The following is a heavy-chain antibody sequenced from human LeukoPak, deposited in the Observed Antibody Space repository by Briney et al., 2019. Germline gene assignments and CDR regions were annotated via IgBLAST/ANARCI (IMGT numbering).Heavy chain of an antibody. V-gene: IGHV4-61*02. CDR3: ARGRNDNVLLWFGELLDGDWFDP. Sequence: PSETLSLTCTVSGGSISSGNYYWSWIRQPAGKGLEWIGRIYTSGTTNYNPSLNSRVTISLDTSKNQFSLKLSSVTAADTAVYYCARGRNDNVLLWFGELLDGDWFDPWGQGTLVTVSS. J-gene: IGHJ5*02. CDR2: IYTSGTT. CDR1: GGSISSGNYY. D-gene: IGHD3-10*01.